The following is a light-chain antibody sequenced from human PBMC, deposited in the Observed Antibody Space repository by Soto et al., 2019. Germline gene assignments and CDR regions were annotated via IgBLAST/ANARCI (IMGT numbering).Light chain of an antibody. V-gene: IGKV1-33*01. CDR3: KQYDNLPLT. J-gene: IGKJ4*01. CDR2: DAS. CDR1: QDISNY. Sequence: DIQMTQSPSSLSSSVGDRVTITCQASQDISNYLNWYQQKPGKAPKLLIYDASNLETGVPSRFSGSGSGTDFNFTISSLKPEDIATYYCKQYDNLPLTCGGGTKVAIK.